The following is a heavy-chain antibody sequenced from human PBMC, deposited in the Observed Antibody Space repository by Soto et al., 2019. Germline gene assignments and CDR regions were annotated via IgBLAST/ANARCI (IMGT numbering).Heavy chain of an antibody. CDR3: AKDCEWHFDYGVGMDV. CDR2: ISWDGGST. CDR1: GFTFDDYT. J-gene: IGHJ6*02. Sequence: ESGGVVVQPGGSLRLSCAASGFTFDDYTMHWVRQAPGKGLEWVSLISWDGGSTYYADSVKGRFTISRDNSKNSLYLQMNSLRTEDTALYYCAKDCEWHFDYGVGMDVWGQGTTVTVSS. V-gene: IGHV3-43*01. D-gene: IGHD4-17*01.